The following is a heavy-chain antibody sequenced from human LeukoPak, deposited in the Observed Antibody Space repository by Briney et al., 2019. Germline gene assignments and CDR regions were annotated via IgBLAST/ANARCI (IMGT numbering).Heavy chain of an antibody. CDR3: ARGVGTGPIDY. Sequence: SVPLSLTCAVSAYSINIGYYWGWIRQPPGKGLERNVSFYHSGSTYYNSSLKSRLPLPVDTPKIQFSLNERSVTAAHTAMYYCARGVGTGPIDYWGQGSLVTVSS. V-gene: IGHV4-38-2*01. D-gene: IGHD1/OR15-1a*01. CDR1: AYSINIGYY. CDR2: FYHSGST. J-gene: IGHJ4*02.